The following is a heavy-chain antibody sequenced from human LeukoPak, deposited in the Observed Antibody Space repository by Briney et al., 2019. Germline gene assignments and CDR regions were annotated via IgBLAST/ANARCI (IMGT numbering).Heavy chain of an antibody. V-gene: IGHV1-8*01. CDR1: GYTFTSYD. Sequence: ASVKVSCKASGYTFTSYDINWVRQATGQGLEWMGWMNPNSGNTGYAQKFQGRVTMTRDTSTSTVYMELSSLRSEDTAVYYCARGSVVVPAATTYSLDYWGQGTLVTVSS. J-gene: IGHJ4*02. CDR2: MNPNSGNT. D-gene: IGHD2-2*01. CDR3: ARGSVVVPAATTYSLDY.